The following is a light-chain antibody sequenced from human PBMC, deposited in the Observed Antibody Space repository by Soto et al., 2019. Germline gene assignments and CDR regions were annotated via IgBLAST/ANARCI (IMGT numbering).Light chain of an antibody. Sequence: DIQMTQSPSTLSASVGDRVTITCRASQSISSWSAWYQQKPGKAPKLLIYDASSLESGVPSRFSGSGSGTEFTLTISSLQPDDFATYYCQQYNSYSRTFGQGTKVDSK. V-gene: IGKV1-5*01. CDR2: DAS. CDR1: QSISSW. J-gene: IGKJ1*01. CDR3: QQYNSYSRT.